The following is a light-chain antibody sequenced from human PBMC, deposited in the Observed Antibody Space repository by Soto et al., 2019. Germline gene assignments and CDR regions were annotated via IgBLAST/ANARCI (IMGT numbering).Light chain of an antibody. V-gene: IGKV3-15*01. Sequence: ERVMTQSPATLSVSPGERATLSCRASQSVSSNFAWYQQKPGQAPRLLIYGASTRATGIPARFSGSGSGTDFTLTISSLQSEDFVVYYCQQYNNWPHTFGGGTKVEIK. CDR2: GAS. CDR1: QSVSSN. J-gene: IGKJ4*01. CDR3: QQYNNWPHT.